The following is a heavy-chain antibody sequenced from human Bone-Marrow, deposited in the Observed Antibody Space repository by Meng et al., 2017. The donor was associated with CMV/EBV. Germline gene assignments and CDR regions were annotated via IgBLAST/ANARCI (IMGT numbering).Heavy chain of an antibody. V-gene: IGHV3-66*02. D-gene: IGHD6-6*01. CDR1: GFTVSSNY. Sequence: GGSLRLSCAASGFTVSSNYMSWVRQAPGKGLEWVSVIYSGGSTYYADSVKGRFTISRDNSKNTLYLQMNSLRAEYTAVYYCARGLGYSSSSVGYWGQGPLVTVSS. J-gene: IGHJ4*02. CDR3: ARGLGYSSSSVGY. CDR2: IYSGGST.